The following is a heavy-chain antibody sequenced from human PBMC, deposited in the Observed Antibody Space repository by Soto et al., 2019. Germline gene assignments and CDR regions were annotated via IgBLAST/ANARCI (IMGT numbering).Heavy chain of an antibody. CDR2: ISGDSGSS. CDR1: GFTFEAYS. Sequence: GGSLRLSCAASGFTFEAYSLHWVRQLPGKGLEWVAGISGDSGSSGYADSVRGRFTVSRDNAKNSLFLQMSSLSPEDTALYYCTKRRSARPGFDAFALWGQGTMVTVSS. J-gene: IGHJ3*01. V-gene: IGHV3-9*01. CDR3: TKRRSARPGFDAFAL.